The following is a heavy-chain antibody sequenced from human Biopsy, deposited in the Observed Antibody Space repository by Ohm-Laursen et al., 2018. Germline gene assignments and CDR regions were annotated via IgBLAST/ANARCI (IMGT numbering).Heavy chain of an antibody. CDR2: ISYTGYT. V-gene: IGHV4-59*11. CDR3: ARGSNDFGGLYFPR. Sequence: SETLSLTCTVSSGSFTGHYWSWIRQPPGKGLEWIGHISYTGYTSYNASLKSRVTISVDTSRNHFSLRLSSLTAADTAVYYCARGSNDFGGLYFPRWGQGTLLTVSS. J-gene: IGHJ4*02. D-gene: IGHD4-23*01. CDR1: SGSFTGHY.